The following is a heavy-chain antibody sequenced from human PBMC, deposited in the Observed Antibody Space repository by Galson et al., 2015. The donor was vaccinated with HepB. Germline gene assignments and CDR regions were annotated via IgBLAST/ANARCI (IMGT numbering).Heavy chain of an antibody. CDR2: ISSGSRTI. D-gene: IGHD3-10*01. CDR3: ASLWLGDPTPPG. J-gene: IGHJ4*02. CDR1: GFIFTGYE. Sequence: SLRLSCAASGFIFTGYEMNWVRQAPGKGLEWLSYISSGSRTIYYADSVKGRFTISRDDAKTTLYLQMNSLTAEDTAVYYCASLWLGDPTPPGWGQGTLVTVSS. V-gene: IGHV3-48*03.